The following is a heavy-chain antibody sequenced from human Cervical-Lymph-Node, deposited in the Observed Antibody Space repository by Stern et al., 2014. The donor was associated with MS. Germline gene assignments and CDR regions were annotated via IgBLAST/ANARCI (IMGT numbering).Heavy chain of an antibody. V-gene: IGHV3-21*01. Sequence: EVQLVESGGGXXXXXGSLRLSCAXXGFTFSSYSXNWXRQAPGXGXEXXXXXXXXSSYIYYADSVKGRFTISRDNAKNSLYLQMNSLRAEDTAVYYCARDNGLYYYGSGSYHFDYWGQGTLVTVSS. D-gene: IGHD3-10*01. J-gene: IGHJ4*02. CDR1: GFTFSSYS. CDR2: XXXXSSYI. CDR3: ARDNGLYYYGSGSYHFDY.